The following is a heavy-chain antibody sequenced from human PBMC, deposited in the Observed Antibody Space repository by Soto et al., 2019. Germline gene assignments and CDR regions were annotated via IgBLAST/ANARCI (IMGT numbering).Heavy chain of an antibody. D-gene: IGHD5-12*01. J-gene: IGHJ4*02. CDR2: ISGSGFST. CDR1: GFTFTTYA. V-gene: IGHV3-23*01. CDR3: AKDNCDTTNCYIGFFDY. Sequence: GGSLSLSCAASGFTFTTYAMSWVRPAPGKGLEWVSGISGSGFSTYYADSVKGRFTISRDNSKNTLYLQMNSLRAEDTAMYYCAKDNCDTTNCYIGFFDYWGQGTLVTVSS.